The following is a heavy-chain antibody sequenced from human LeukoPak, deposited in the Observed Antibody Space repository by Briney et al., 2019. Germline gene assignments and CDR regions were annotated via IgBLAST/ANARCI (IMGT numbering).Heavy chain of an antibody. J-gene: IGHJ6*03. CDR2: ISYDGSNK. CDR3: ARVRGPGYYYYMDV. Sequence: PGGSLRLSCAASGFTFSSYGMHWVRQAPGKGLEWVAVISYDGSNKYCADSVKGRFTISRDNSKNTLYLQMNSLRAEDTAVYYCARVRGPGYYYYMDVWGKGTTVTVSS. V-gene: IGHV3-30*03. CDR1: GFTFSSYG.